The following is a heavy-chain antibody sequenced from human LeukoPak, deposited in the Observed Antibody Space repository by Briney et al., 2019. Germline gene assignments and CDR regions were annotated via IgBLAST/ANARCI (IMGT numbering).Heavy chain of an antibody. Sequence: PGGSLRLSCAASALTFSDYSMNWVRQAPGQGLEWISYISSNGSTIYYAASVKGRFTISRDSAKNSPYLQMNGVRAEDTAIYYCAGGSKPSFDYWGQGTLVTVSS. CDR3: AGGSKPSFDY. CDR2: ISSNGSTI. V-gene: IGHV3-48*01. J-gene: IGHJ4*02. D-gene: IGHD1-14*01. CDR1: ALTFSDYS.